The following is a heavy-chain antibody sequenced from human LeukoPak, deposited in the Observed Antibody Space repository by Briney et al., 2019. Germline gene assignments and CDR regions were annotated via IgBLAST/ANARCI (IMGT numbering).Heavy chain of an antibody. CDR2: IWYDGSNK. D-gene: IGHD6-13*01. CDR3: ARGARSAADLNWFDP. Sequence: GGSLRLSCAASEFTFSSYGMHWVRQAPGKGLEWVAVIWYDGSNKYYADSVKGRFTISRDNSKNTLYLQMNSLRAEDTAVYYCARGARSAADLNWFDPWGQGTLVTVSS. CDR1: EFTFSSYG. J-gene: IGHJ5*02. V-gene: IGHV3-33*08.